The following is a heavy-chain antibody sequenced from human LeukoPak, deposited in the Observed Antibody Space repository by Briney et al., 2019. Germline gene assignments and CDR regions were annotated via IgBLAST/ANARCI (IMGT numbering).Heavy chain of an antibody. V-gene: IGHV4-59*08. J-gene: IGHJ4*02. Sequence: PSETLSLTCTVSGGSISSYYRSWIRQPPGKGLEWIGYIYYSGSTNYNPSLKSRVTISVDTSKNQFSLKLSSVTAADTAVYYCARHSTPSLLYFDYWGQGTLVTVSS. CDR1: GGSISSYY. D-gene: IGHD2/OR15-2a*01. CDR2: IYYSGST. CDR3: ARHSTPSLLYFDY.